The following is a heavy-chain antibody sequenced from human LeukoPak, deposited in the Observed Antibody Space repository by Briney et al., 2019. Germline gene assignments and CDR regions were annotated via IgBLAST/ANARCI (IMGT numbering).Heavy chain of an antibody. V-gene: IGHV3-73*01. D-gene: IGHD3-22*01. Sequence: GGSLRLSCAASGFTFSDSAIHWVRQVSGKGLEWVGRIKTKTNNDATAYGAAVKSRFTISRDDSKNTAYLEMNSLKTDDTAVYYCIRPGASDTSGSYPYFHHWGQGTLVTVSS. CDR2: IKTKTNNDAT. CDR3: IRPGASDTSGSYPYFHH. CDR1: GFTFSDSA. J-gene: IGHJ1*01.